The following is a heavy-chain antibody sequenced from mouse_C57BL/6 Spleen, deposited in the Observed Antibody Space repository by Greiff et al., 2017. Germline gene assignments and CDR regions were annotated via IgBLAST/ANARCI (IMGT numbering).Heavy chain of an antibody. D-gene: IGHD2-3*01. CDR1: GFSFNTYA. CDR2: IRSKSNNYAT. CDR3: VRPSIYDGYAAWFAY. Sequence: EVMLVESGGGLVQPKGSLKLSCAASGFSFNTYAMNWVRQAPGKGLEWVARIRSKSNNYATYYADSVKDRFTISRDDSESMLYLQMNNLKTEDTAMYYCVRPSIYDGYAAWFAYWGQGTLVTVSA. V-gene: IGHV10-1*01. J-gene: IGHJ3*01.